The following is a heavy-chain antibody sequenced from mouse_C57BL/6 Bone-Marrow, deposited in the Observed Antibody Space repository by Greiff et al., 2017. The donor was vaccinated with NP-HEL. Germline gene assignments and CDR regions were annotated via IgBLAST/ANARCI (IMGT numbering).Heavy chain of an antibody. CDR3: AREEYSKYACAMDY. D-gene: IGHD2-5*01. V-gene: IGHV5-17*01. Sequence: EVQLVESGGGLVKPGGSLKLSCAASGFTFSDYGMHWVRQAPEKGLEWVAYISSGSSTIYYADTVKGRFTISRDNATNTLFLQMTSLRAEDTAMYDCAREEYSKYACAMDYWGQGTSVTVSS. CDR1: GFTFSDYG. CDR2: ISSGSSTI. J-gene: IGHJ4*01.